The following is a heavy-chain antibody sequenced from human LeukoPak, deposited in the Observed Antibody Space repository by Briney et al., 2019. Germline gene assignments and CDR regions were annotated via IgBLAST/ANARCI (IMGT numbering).Heavy chain of an antibody. CDR3: ARGGVINYFDY. Sequence: GGSLRLSCAASGFSFDDYGMSWVRRAPGKGLKWVSDFIGSGGSTGYAHSVKGRFTISRDNAKNTLYLQMNSLRAEDTALYYCARGGVINYFDYWGQGTLVTVSS. CDR2: FIGSGGST. J-gene: IGHJ4*02. V-gene: IGHV3-20*04. CDR1: GFSFDDYG. D-gene: IGHD3-10*01.